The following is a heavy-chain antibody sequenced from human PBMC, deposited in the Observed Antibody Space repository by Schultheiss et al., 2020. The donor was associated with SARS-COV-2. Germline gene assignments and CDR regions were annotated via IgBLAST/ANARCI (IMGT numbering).Heavy chain of an antibody. D-gene: IGHD2/OR15-2a*01. V-gene: IGHV3-11*01. CDR2: ISPSGSPT. Sequence: GESLKISCEASGFTFSDFYMTWIRQTPGKGLEWISYISPSGSPTSYADSVKGRFTISRDNAKNSLYLQMNSLRAEDTAMYYCARNVRVPEFRGQGTLVTVSS. J-gene: IGHJ4*02. CDR3: ARNVRVPEF. CDR1: GFTFSDFY.